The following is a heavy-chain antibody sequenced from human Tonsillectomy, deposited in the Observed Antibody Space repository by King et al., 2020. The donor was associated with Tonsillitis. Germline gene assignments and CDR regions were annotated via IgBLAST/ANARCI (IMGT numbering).Heavy chain of an antibody. CDR3: ARGHRYSSSPYYFDY. J-gene: IGHJ4*02. V-gene: IGHV3-21*01. CDR2: ISSSSSYI. CDR1: GFTFSYYS. Sequence: VQLVESGGGLVKPGGSLRLSCAASGFTFSYYSMSWVRQAPGKGLEWVSFISSSSSYIYYADSVKGRFTISRDNAKNSLYLQMNSLRAEDTAVYYCARGHRYSSSPYYFDYWGQGTLVTVSS. D-gene: IGHD6-13*01.